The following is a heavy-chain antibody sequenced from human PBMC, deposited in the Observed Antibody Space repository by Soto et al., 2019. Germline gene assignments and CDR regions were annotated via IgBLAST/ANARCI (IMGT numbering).Heavy chain of an antibody. J-gene: IGHJ6*02. CDR2: IIPFSGTV. D-gene: IGHD3-16*01. CDR3: ARGSYDGYDGFFGMDV. Sequence: QVQVVQSGAEVKKPGSSVKVSCKTSGGSFMSQAISWVRQAPGQGPEWMGGIIPFSGTVTYTQRFQGRLTLTADEPTKTAYMELSSMRSEDTAVYYFARGSYDGYDGFFGMDVWGQGTKVTVS. V-gene: IGHV1-69*01. CDR1: GGSFMSQA.